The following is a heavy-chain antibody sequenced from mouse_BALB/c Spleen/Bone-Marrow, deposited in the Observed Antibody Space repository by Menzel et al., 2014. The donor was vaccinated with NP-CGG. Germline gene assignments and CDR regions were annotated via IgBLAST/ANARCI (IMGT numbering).Heavy chain of an antibody. CDR1: GFTFSSYG. D-gene: IGHD2-4*01. CDR2: INSNGGST. V-gene: IGHV5-6-3*01. Sequence: EVNVVESGGGLVQPGGSLKLSCAASGFTFSSYGISWVRQTPDKRLELVATINSNGGSTYYPDSVKGRFTISRDNAKNALYLQMSSLKSEDTTMYYCARDRGDYVNPRSFAYWGQGTLVTVSA. CDR3: ARDRGDYVNPRSFAY. J-gene: IGHJ3*01.